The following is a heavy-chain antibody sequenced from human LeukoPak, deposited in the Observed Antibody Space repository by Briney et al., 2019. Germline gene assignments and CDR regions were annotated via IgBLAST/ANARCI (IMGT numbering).Heavy chain of an antibody. V-gene: IGHV4-61*08. Sequence: SETPSLTCAVSGGSISSGGYSWSWIRQPPGKGLEWIGYIYYSGSTNYNPSLKSRVTISVDTSKNQFSLKLSSVTAADTAVYYCARFTGSYRYAFDIWGQGTMVTVSS. CDR2: IYYSGST. D-gene: IGHD1-26*01. J-gene: IGHJ3*02. CDR3: ARFTGSYRYAFDI. CDR1: GGSISSGGYS.